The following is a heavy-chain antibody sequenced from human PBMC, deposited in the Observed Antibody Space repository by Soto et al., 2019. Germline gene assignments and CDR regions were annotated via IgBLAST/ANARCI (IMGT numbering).Heavy chain of an antibody. D-gene: IGHD3-3*01. Sequence: EVQLVESGGVMIQRGGSLRLSCEASGFRFSDYDMHWVRQHPGKGLEWVSGIGTNADIHYSDSVKGRFTISRENDKNSLFLQMNSLKAADTAVYFCARGRPFWSDFYIDHWGQGTRVTVSS. J-gene: IGHJ1*01. V-gene: IGHV3-13*01. CDR1: GFRFSDYD. CDR2: IGTNADI. CDR3: ARGRPFWSDFYIDH.